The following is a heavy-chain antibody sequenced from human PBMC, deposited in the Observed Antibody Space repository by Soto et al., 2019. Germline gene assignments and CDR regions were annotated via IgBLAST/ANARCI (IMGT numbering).Heavy chain of an antibody. D-gene: IGHD3-16*01. CDR2: NSAYNGNT. J-gene: IGHJ4*02. Sequence: QVQLVQSGAEVKKPGASVKVSCKASGYTFTSYGISWVRQAPGQGLEWMGWNSAYNGNTNYAQKLQGRVTMTTDTAASTAYMELTRLRSDGMAVYYFATDRRGGITFAWGPGTLVRVSS. CDR1: GYTFTSYG. CDR3: ATDRRGGITFA. V-gene: IGHV1-18*03.